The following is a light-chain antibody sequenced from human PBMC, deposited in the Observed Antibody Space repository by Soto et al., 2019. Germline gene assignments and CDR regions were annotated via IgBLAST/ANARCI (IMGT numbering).Light chain of an antibody. CDR2: EVS. CDR1: SSDVGGYNY. V-gene: IGLV2-14*01. Sequence: QSALTQPASVSGSPGQSITIPCTGTSSDVGGYNYVSWYQHHPGKAPKLLIYEVSNRPSGVSNRFSGSKSGNTASLTISGLQAEDEGDFYCCSYAGNGAWVFGGGTKLTVL. J-gene: IGLJ3*02. CDR3: CSYAGNGAWV.